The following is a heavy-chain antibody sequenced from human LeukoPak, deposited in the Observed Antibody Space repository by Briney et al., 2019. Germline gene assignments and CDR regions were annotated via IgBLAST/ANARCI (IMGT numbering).Heavy chain of an antibody. Sequence: GASVKVSCKASGYTFTSYGISWVRQAPGQGLEWMGWISAYNGNTNYAQKLQGRVTMTTDTSTNAAYMELRSLRSDDTAVYYCARVRGYYDSSGPRDYWGQGTLVTVSS. V-gene: IGHV1-18*01. CDR1: GYTFTSYG. D-gene: IGHD3-22*01. J-gene: IGHJ4*02. CDR3: ARVRGYYDSSGPRDY. CDR2: ISAYNGNT.